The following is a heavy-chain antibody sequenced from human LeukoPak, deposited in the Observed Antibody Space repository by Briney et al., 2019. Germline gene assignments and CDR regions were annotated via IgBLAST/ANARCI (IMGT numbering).Heavy chain of an antibody. CDR2: IYSGGST. J-gene: IGHJ4*02. CDR1: GFTFGDYA. Sequence: GRSLRLSCTGSGFTFGDYAMSWFRQAPGKGLEWVSVIYSGGSTYYADSVKGRFTISRDNSKNTLYLQMNSLRAEDTAVYYCAREGSSGYYPYWGQGILVTVSS. V-gene: IGHV3-53*01. CDR3: AREGSSGYYPY. D-gene: IGHD3-22*01.